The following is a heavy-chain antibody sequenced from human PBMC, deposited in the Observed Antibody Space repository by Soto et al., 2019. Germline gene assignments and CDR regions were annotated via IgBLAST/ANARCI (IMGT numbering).Heavy chain of an antibody. J-gene: IGHJ4*02. CDR3: ANGSCSSSWPVNFDY. V-gene: IGHV3-23*01. CDR1: GFTFSSYA. D-gene: IGHD6-13*01. Sequence: GGSLRLSCAASGFTFSSYAMSWVRQAPGKGLEWVSAISGSGGSTYYADSVKGRFTISRDNSKNTLYLQMNSLRAEDTAVYYCANGSCSSSWPVNFDYWGQGTLVTVSS. CDR2: ISGSGGST.